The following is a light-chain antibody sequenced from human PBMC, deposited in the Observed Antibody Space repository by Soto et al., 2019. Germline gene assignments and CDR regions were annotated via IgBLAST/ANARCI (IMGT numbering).Light chain of an antibody. V-gene: IGKV3-20*01. J-gene: IGKJ5*01. CDR1: QSVSSSY. CDR3: QQYGSSPRT. Sequence: EIVLTQSPGTLSLSPGERATLSCRASQSVSSSYLAGYQQKPGQAPRLLIYGASSRATGIPDRFSGSGSGTDLTLTISRLETEDFAVYYCQQYGSSPRTFGQGTRLEIK. CDR2: GAS.